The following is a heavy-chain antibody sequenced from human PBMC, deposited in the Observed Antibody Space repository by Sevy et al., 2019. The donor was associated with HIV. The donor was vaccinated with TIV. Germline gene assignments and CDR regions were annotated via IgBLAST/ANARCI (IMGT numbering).Heavy chain of an antibody. CDR2: IQYDGSNK. CDR1: GFSFSSYG. J-gene: IGHJ4*02. Sequence: GGSLRLSCAASGFSFSSYGMHWVRQAPGKGLEWMSYIQYDGSNKDYGDSVKGRFTISRDNPKNTLYLQMNSLRVEDTAVFYCVKEGGGEGGDHWGQGTLVTVSS. CDR3: VKEGGGEGGDH. D-gene: IGHD2-21*01. V-gene: IGHV3-30*02.